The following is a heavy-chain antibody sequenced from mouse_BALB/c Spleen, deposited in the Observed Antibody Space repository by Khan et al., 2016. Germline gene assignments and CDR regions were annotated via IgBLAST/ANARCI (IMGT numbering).Heavy chain of an antibody. J-gene: IGHJ2*01. Sequence: QLEESGPGLVKPSQSLSLTCTVTGYSITSDYAWNWIRQFPGNKLEWMGYISYSGSTSYNPSLKSRISINRDTSKNQFFLQLNSVTTEDTATYYCARVPNWDYFDYWGQGTTLTVSS. CDR1: GYSITSDYA. V-gene: IGHV3-2*02. CDR3: ARVPNWDYFDY. CDR2: ISYSGST. D-gene: IGHD4-1*01.